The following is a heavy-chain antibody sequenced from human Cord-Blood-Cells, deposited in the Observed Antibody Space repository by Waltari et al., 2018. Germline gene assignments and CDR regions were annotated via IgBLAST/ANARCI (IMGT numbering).Heavy chain of an antibody. Sequence: QAQLVQSGAEVKKPGSSVKVSCKASGGTLSSYAITWVRQAPVEGVEWMGGIIPIFGTANYAQKFQGRVTITAEESTSTAYMELSSLRSEDTAVYYCARGPTRNYFYYWGQGTLVTVSS. J-gene: IGHJ4*02. CDR3: ARGPTRNYFYY. CDR1: GGTLSSYA. V-gene: IGHV1-69*01. CDR2: IIPIFGTA.